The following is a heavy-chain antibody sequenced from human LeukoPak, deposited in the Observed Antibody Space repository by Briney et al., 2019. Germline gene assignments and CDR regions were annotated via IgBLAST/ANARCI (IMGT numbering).Heavy chain of an antibody. CDR1: GYSLNDFF. Sequence: GASVKVSCKVSGYSLNDFFIHWVRQAPGKGLEWMGGFDLAEGETVYAQNFQGRATMTEDASTDTFYMQLSSLTSEDTAVYYCAGNDPDVSVLYFDYWGQGVLVTVSS. CDR3: AGNDPDVSVLYFDY. V-gene: IGHV1-24*01. D-gene: IGHD1-14*01. CDR2: FDLAEGET. J-gene: IGHJ4*02.